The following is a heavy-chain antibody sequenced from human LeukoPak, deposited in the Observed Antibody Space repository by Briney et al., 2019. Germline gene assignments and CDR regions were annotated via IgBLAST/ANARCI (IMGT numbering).Heavy chain of an antibody. D-gene: IGHD5-18*01. CDR2: INHSGST. CDR1: GGSFSGYY. Sequence: PSETLSLTCAVYGGSFSGYYWSWIRQPPGKGLEWIGEINHSGSTNYNPSLKSRVTISVDTSKNQFSLKLSSVTAADTAVYYCARGEFAYGGYSCGYSTFDYWGQGTLVTVSS. J-gene: IGHJ4*02. CDR3: ARGEFAYGGYSCGYSTFDY. V-gene: IGHV4-34*01.